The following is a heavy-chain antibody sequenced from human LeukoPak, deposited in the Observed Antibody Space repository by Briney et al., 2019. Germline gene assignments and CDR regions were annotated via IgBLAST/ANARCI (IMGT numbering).Heavy chain of an antibody. CDR1: GFTFSSYS. CDR2: ISSSSSYI. Sequence: GGSLRLSCAASGFTFSSYSMNWVRQAPGKGLEWVSSISSSSSYIYYADSVKGRFTISRDNAKNSLYLQMNSLRAEDTAVYYCARDPYYYDSSSDLDYWGQGTLVTVSS. D-gene: IGHD3-22*01. J-gene: IGHJ4*02. CDR3: ARDPYYYDSSSDLDY. V-gene: IGHV3-21*01.